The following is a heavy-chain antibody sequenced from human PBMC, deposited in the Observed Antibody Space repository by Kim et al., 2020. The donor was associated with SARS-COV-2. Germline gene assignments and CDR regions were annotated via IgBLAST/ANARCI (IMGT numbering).Heavy chain of an antibody. V-gene: IGHV3-9*01. CDR1: GFTFGDYT. J-gene: IGHJ3*02. D-gene: IGHD2-15*01. CDR2: ITWNSGTK. Sequence: GGSLRLSCAASGFTFGDYTMHWVRQGPGKGLEWVSGITWNSGTKTYADAVKGRFTTSRDNAKNSLYLQLNSLRPEDTAFYYCAKEGYSARRAFDIWGQGTLVTVSP. CDR3: AKEGYSARRAFDI.